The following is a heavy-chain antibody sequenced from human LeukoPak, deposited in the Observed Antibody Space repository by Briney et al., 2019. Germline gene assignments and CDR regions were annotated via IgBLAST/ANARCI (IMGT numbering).Heavy chain of an antibody. D-gene: IGHD3-16*01. V-gene: IGHV3-30*03. CDR1: GFTFSSYS. CDR3: AIELWGDADY. CDR2: ISYDGSNK. J-gene: IGHJ4*02. Sequence: GRSLRLSCAASGFTFSSYSMHWVRQAPGKGPEWVAVISYDGSNKYYADSVKGRFTISRDDSKSTLYLQVNSLRAEDTAIYYCAIELWGDADYWGQGTLVTVSS.